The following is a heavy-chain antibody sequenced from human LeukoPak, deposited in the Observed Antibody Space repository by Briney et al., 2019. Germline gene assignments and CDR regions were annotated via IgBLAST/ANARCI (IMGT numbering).Heavy chain of an antibody. CDR2: IIPILGIA. J-gene: IGHJ4*02. Sequence: SVKVSCKASGYTFTSYYMHWVRQAPGQGLEWMGRIIPILGIANYAQKFQGRVTITADKSTSTAYMELSSLRSEDTAVYYCARTYYYDSSGYSDWGQGTLVTVSS. CDR1: GYTFTSYY. D-gene: IGHD3-22*01. V-gene: IGHV1-69*02. CDR3: ARTYYYDSSGYSD.